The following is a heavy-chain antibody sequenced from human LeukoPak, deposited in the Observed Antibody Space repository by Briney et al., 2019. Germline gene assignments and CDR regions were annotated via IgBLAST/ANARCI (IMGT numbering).Heavy chain of an antibody. J-gene: IGHJ6*03. D-gene: IGHD3-16*02. CDR1: GFTFTTFW. V-gene: IGHV3-23*01. CDR2: ISYSGSST. CDR3: ATGYFVWGSYRHYYYMDV. Sequence: PGGSLRLSCATSGFTFTTFWMHWVRQAPGKGLDWVSSISYSGSSTHYADSVMGRFTISRDNSKNTLYLQMNSLRPEDTAVYYCATGYFVWGSYRHYYYMDVWGKGTTVTVSS.